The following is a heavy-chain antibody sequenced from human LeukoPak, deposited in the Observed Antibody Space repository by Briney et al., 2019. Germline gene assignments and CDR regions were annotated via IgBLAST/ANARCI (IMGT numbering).Heavy chain of an antibody. CDR3: ARGGYCTNGVCYTRFAYYYYYGMDV. CDR1: GGSMSSYY. D-gene: IGHD2-8*01. J-gene: IGHJ6*02. CDR2: IYYSGST. Sequence: SETLSLTCTVSGGSMSSYYWSWIRQPPGKGLEWIGYIYYSGSTNYNPSLKSRVTISVDTSKNQFSLKLSSVTAADTAVYYCARGGYCTNGVCYTRFAYYYYYGMDVWGQGTTVTVSS. V-gene: IGHV4-59*01.